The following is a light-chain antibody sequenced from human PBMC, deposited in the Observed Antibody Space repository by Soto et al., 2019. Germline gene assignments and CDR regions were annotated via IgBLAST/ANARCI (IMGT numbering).Light chain of an antibody. CDR1: HSNVGVNA. J-gene: IGLJ2*01. CDR3: ASWDDDLNGPI. V-gene: IGLV1-44*01. CDR2: TDD. Sequence: QSALTQPPSASGTPGLRVAISCSGSHSNVGVNAISWYQHLPGTAPRLLLHTDDQRPSGIPDRFSGSHSGPSASLAISRLQSEDEGHYYCASWDDDLNGPIFGGGTKLTVL.